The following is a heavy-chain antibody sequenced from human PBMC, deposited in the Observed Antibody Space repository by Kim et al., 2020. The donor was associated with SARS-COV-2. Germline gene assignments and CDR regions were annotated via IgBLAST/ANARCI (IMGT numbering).Heavy chain of an antibody. J-gene: IGHJ4*02. CDR3: AREGGYDILH. Sequence: GKPTYAQGFTGRFVFSLDTSVSTAYLQISSLKAEDTAVYYCAREGGYDILHWGQGTLVTVSS. D-gene: IGHD3-9*01. CDR2: GKP. V-gene: IGHV7-4-1*02.